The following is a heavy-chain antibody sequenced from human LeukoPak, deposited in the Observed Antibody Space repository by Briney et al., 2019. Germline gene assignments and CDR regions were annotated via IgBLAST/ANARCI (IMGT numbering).Heavy chain of an antibody. D-gene: IGHD1-26*01. V-gene: IGHV3-53*01. CDR3: ARVGYSGSYYAPTGY. CDR1: GFTLGDYA. J-gene: IGHJ4*02. CDR2: IYSGGST. Sequence: PGGSLRLSCTASGFTLGDYAMSWVRQAPGKGLEWVSVIYSGGSTYYADSVKGRFTISRDNSKNTLYLQMNSLRAEDTAVYYCARVGYSGSYYAPTGYWGQGTLVTVSS.